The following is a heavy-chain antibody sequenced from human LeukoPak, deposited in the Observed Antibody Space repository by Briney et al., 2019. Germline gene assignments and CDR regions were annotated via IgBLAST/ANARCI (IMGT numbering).Heavy chain of an antibody. CDR3: AREAGNRAHFDY. CDR1: GGTFSSYA. Sequence: SVKVSCKASGGTFSSYAISWVRQAPGQGLEWMGGIIPIFGTANYAQKFQGRVTITADKSTSTAYMELSSLRSEDTAVYYCAREAGNRAHFDYWGQGTLVTVSS. V-gene: IGHV1-69*06. J-gene: IGHJ4*02. D-gene: IGHD1-14*01. CDR2: IIPIFGTA.